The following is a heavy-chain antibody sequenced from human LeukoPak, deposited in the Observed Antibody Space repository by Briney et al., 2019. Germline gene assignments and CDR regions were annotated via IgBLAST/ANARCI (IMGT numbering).Heavy chain of an antibody. Sequence: GGSLRLSCAASGFTFSSYAMSWVRQAPGKGLEWVSAISGSGGSTYYADSVKGRFTISRDNSKNTLYLQMNSLRVEDTAVYYCAKDYKSRDGYWDFDYWGQGTLVTVSS. CDR2: ISGSGGST. CDR1: GFTFSSYA. V-gene: IGHV3-23*01. CDR3: AKDYKSRDGYWDFDY. J-gene: IGHJ4*02. D-gene: IGHD5-24*01.